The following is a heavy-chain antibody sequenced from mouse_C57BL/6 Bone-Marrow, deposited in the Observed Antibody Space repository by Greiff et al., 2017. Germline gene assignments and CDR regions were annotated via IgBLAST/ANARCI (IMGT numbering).Heavy chain of an antibody. D-gene: IGHD1-1*01. V-gene: IGHV1-81*01. CDR3: ARWYYGSSPYFDY. CDR1: GYTFTSYG. J-gene: IGHJ2*01. CDR2: IYPRSGNT. Sequence: QVQLKESGAELARPGASVKLSCKASGYTFTSYGISWVKQRTGQGLEWIGEIYPRSGNTYYNEKFKGKATLTADKSSSTAYMELRSLTSEDSAVYFCARWYYGSSPYFDYWGKGTTLTVSS.